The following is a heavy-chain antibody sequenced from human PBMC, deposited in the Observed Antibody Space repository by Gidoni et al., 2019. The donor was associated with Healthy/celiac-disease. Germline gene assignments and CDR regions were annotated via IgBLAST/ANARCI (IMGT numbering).Heavy chain of an antibody. V-gene: IGHV4-59*01. J-gene: IGHJ4*02. CDR3: ARVPGSSLYYFDY. Sequence: SGSTNYNPSLKSRVTISVDTSKNQFSLKLSSVTAADTAVYYCARVPGSSLYYFDYWGQGTLVTVSS. D-gene: IGHD6-13*01. CDR2: SGST.